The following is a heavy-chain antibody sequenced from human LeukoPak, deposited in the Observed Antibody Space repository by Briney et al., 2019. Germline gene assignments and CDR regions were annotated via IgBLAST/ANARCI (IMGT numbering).Heavy chain of an antibody. D-gene: IGHD3-10*01. CDR1: GGSFSGYY. CDR2: INHSGST. V-gene: IGHV4-34*01. Sequence: SETLSLTCAVYGGSFSGYYWSWFRQPPGKGLEWIGEINHSGSTNYNPSLKSRVTISVDTSKNQFSLKLSSVTTADTAVYYCARGGGYYYGSGSYSDYWGQGTLVTVSS. CDR3: ARGGGYYYGSGSYSDY. J-gene: IGHJ4*02.